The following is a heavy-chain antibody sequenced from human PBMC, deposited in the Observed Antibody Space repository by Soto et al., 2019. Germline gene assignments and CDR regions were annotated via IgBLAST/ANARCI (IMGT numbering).Heavy chain of an antibody. CDR1: GITLRTYA. CDR2: ISGGGSGP. V-gene: IGHV3-23*01. CDR3: AKDQSEVYSSAFNSPLDY. J-gene: IGHJ4*02. D-gene: IGHD6-19*01. Sequence: GGSLRLYCIASGITLRTYAMTWVRQAPGKGLEWVSSISGGGSGPFYADSVKGRFTISRDNSMQTLYLQMSSLRADDTAIYYCAKDQSEVYSSAFNSPLDYWGQGILVTVSS.